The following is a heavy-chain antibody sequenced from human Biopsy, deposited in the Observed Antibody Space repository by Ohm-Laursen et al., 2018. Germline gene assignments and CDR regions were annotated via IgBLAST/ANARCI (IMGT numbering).Heavy chain of an antibody. CDR3: ARHAPSYSGSYWRYFDL. Sequence: SDTLSLTWAVFGKTFSDYQWSWIRQPPGKGLEWIGQINQAGTTNYNPSLKSRVTISVDTSMNHLSLRLTSVTAADTAVYYCARHAPSYSGSYWRYFDLWGRGTLVTVSS. J-gene: IGHJ2*01. CDR2: INQAGTT. V-gene: IGHV4-34*01. CDR1: GKTFSDYQ. D-gene: IGHD1-26*01.